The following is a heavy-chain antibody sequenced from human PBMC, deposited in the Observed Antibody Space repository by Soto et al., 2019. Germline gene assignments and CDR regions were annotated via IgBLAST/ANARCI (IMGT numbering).Heavy chain of an antibody. CDR1: GYTFTSYD. V-gene: IGHV1-8*01. CDR2: MNPNSGNT. D-gene: IGHD3-22*01. Sequence: GASVKVSCKASGYTFTSYDINWVRQATGQGLEWMGWMNPNSGNTGYAQKFQGRVTMTRNTSISTAYMELSSLRSEDTAVYYCARGLLHYYDSSGYYPEAQAFDYWGQGTLVTVSS. J-gene: IGHJ4*02. CDR3: ARGLLHYYDSSGYYPEAQAFDY.